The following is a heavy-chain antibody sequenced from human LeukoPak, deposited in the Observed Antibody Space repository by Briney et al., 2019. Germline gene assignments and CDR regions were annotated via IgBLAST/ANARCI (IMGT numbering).Heavy chain of an antibody. J-gene: IGHJ4*02. CDR3: TRGRDYNSAGYYHDY. Sequence: GGSLRVSCAASGFIFGDDAMSWVRQAPGKGLEWISLIRNKRYGGTTEYAASVKGRFTISRDDYKSIAYLQMTSLKTEDTAMYYCTRGRDYNSAGYYHDYWGQGTLVTVSS. D-gene: IGHD3-22*01. CDR1: GFIFGDDA. CDR2: IRNKRYGGTT. V-gene: IGHV3-49*04.